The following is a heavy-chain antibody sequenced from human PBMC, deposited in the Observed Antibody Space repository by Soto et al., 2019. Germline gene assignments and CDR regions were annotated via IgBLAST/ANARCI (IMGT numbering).Heavy chain of an antibody. CDR1: SVSNAW. Sequence: SVSNAWMNWVRQAPGKGLEWVGRIKSKTDGGTTDYAAPVKGRFTISRDDSKNTLYLQMNSLKTEDTAVYYCIREGSNDAFDIWAQGTMVTVSS. J-gene: IGHJ3*02. V-gene: IGHV3-15*07. CDR3: IREGSNDAFDI. D-gene: IGHD1-26*01. CDR2: IKSKTDGGTT.